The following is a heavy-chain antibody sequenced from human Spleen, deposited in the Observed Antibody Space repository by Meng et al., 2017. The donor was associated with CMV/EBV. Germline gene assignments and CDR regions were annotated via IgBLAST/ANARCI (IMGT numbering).Heavy chain of an antibody. CDR3: ARKATYSSGWDYYFDS. V-gene: IGHV1-2*02. J-gene: IGHJ4*02. Sequence: GYIFTGFYIHWVRQAPGLGLEWMGYVDPTSGGTHYAQKFQGRFTMTRDTTISTAYMELTRLKSDDTAVYYCARKATYSSGWDYYFDSWGQGALVTVSS. CDR2: VDPTSGGT. CDR1: GYIFTGFY. D-gene: IGHD6-19*01.